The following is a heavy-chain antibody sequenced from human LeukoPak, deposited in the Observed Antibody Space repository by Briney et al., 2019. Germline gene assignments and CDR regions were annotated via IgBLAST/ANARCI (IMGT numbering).Heavy chain of an antibody. CDR1: GFTFTNYA. CDR2: ISYDGSDK. Sequence: PGGSLRLSCAASGFTFTNYAMHWVRQAPGKGLEWAAVISYDGSDKYYADSVKGRFTISRDNSKNTLYLQMNSLRAEDTAVYYCARDGTFGSGSNSLPFDYWGQGTLVTVSS. D-gene: IGHD3-10*01. CDR3: ARDGTFGSGSNSLPFDY. V-gene: IGHV3-30*04. J-gene: IGHJ4*02.